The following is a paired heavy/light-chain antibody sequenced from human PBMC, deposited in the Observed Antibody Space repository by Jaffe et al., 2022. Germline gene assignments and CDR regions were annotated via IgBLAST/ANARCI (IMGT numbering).Heavy chain of an antibody. CDR3: AKGGYCSGGSCYSGAFDI. J-gene: IGHJ3*02. CDR2: ISASGGST. CDR1: GFTFNNYA. Sequence: EVQLLESGGGLVQPGGSLRLSCAASGFTFNNYAISWVRQAPGKGLEWVSAISASGGSTYYADSVKGRFTISRDNSKNTLYLQMNSLRAEDTAVYYCAKGGYCSGGSCYSGAFDIWGQGTMVTVSS. V-gene: IGHV3-23*01. D-gene: IGHD2-15*01.
Light chain of an antibody. CDR3: QAWDSSTVV. CDR2: QDT. V-gene: IGLV3-1*01. Sequence: SYELTQPPSVSVSPGQTASITCSGDKLGNKYACWYQQKPGQSPVLVIYQDTKRPSGIPERFSGSNSGNTATLTISGTQAMDEADYYCQAWDSSTVVFGGGTKLTVL. CDR1: KLGNKY. J-gene: IGLJ2*01.